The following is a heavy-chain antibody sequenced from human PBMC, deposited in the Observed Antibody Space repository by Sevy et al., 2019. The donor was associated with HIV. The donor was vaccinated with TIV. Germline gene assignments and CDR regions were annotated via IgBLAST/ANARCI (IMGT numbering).Heavy chain of an antibody. CDR2: INPSGGST. V-gene: IGHV1-46*01. Sequence: ASVKVSCKPFGYTFSNYYMHWVRQAPGQGLEWMGIINPSGGSTTYAQKFQGRVTMTRDTSTSTVYMELSGLRSDDTAVYYCARGGISGWTYFDYWGQGTLVTVSS. D-gene: IGHD6-19*01. CDR1: GYTFSNYY. J-gene: IGHJ4*02. CDR3: ARGGISGWTYFDY.